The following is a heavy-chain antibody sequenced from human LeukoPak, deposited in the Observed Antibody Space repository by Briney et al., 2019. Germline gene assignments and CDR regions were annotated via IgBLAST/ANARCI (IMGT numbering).Heavy chain of an antibody. CDR3: ARHLRAKPFDY. V-gene: IGHV5-51*01. CDR1: GCSFTSYW. Sequence: GESLKISCKGSGCSFTSYWIGWVRQMPGKGLEWMGIIYAGDSETRYSPSFQGQVTISADKSISTAYLQWSSLKASDTAMYYCARHLRAKPFDYWGQGTLVTVSS. CDR2: IYAGDSET. J-gene: IGHJ4*02.